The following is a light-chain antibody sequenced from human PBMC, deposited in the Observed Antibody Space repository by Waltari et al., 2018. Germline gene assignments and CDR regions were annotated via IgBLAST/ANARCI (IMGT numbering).Light chain of an antibody. Sequence: QSVLTQPPSASGTPGQRVTISCSGSSSNIGSNTVNWYQQLPGTAPKLLIYSNNPRPSGVPARFPGSKSGTSASLAISGLQSEDDADYYCAAWDDSLNGWVFGGGTKLTVL. CDR3: AAWDDSLNGWV. CDR2: SNN. V-gene: IGLV1-44*01. J-gene: IGLJ3*02. CDR1: SSNIGSNT.